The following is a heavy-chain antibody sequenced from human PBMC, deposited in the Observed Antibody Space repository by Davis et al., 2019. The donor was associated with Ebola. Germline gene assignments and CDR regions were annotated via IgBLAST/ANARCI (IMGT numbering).Heavy chain of an antibody. V-gene: IGHV3-30*03. CDR3: ARFRGYSYGKGYYGMDV. D-gene: IGHD5-18*01. Sequence: PGGSLRLSCAASGFTFSSYGMHWVRQAPGKGLEWVAVISYDGSNKYYADSVKGRFTISRDNSKNTLYLQMNSLRAEDTAVYYCARFRGYSYGKGYYGMDVWGKGTTVTVSS. CDR2: ISYDGSNK. CDR1: GFTFSSYG. J-gene: IGHJ6*04.